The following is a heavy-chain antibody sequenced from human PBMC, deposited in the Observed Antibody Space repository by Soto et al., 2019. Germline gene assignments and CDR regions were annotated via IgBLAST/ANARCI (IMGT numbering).Heavy chain of an antibody. D-gene: IGHD2-2*01. V-gene: IGHV6-1*01. CDR3: ARDRSLVVVPAAISPSYYYYGMDV. Sequence: SQTLSLTCAISGDSVSSNSAAWNWIRQSPSRGLEWLGRTYYRSKWYNDYAVSVKSRITINPDTSKNQFSLQLNSVTPEDTAVYYCARDRSLVVVPAAISPSYYYYGMDVWGQGTTVTVSS. CDR1: GDSVSSNSAA. J-gene: IGHJ6*02. CDR2: TYYRSKWYN.